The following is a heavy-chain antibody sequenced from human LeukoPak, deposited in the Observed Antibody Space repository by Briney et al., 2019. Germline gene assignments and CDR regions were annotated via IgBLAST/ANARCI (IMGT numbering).Heavy chain of an antibody. V-gene: IGHV4-59*08. CDR2: IFYTGNT. J-gene: IGHJ4*02. D-gene: IGHD6-13*01. CDR3: VRFSISWSYFDS. Sequence: SETLSLTCTVSGVSISNYHWNWIRQPPGKELEWIGSIFYTGNTNYNPSLKSRVTISVDTSRSQFSLKLNSVTAADTAVYYCVRFSISWSYFDSWGQGTLVTVSS. CDR1: GVSISNYH.